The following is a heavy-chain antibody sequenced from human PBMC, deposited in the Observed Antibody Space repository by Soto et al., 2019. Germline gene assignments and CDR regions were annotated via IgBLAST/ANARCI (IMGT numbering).Heavy chain of an antibody. CDR3: AHRRRLGSDWYTFDY. Sequence: QITLKESGPTLVKPTQTLTLTCTFSGFSLSTSGVSVGWIRQPPGKTLEWLTLINWDDDKRYNPSLKNRLTITKDTSKNQVVLTMTNMDPVDTATYYCAHRRRLGSDWYTFDYWGQGTPVTVSS. J-gene: IGHJ4*02. CDR2: INWDDDK. V-gene: IGHV2-5*02. CDR1: GFSLSTSGVS. D-gene: IGHD6-19*01.